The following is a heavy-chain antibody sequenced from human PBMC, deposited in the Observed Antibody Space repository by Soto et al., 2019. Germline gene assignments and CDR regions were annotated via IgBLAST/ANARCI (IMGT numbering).Heavy chain of an antibody. V-gene: IGHV3-48*03. J-gene: IGHJ4*02. Sequence: VQLVESGGGLVQPGGSLRLSCAASGFTFSDYEMNWVRQAPGKGLEWVSYISHSGSTTYYADSVKGRFTISRDDAEKSVYLQMNSLRAEDSAIYYCARDSGGRYYDYFDSWGQGSLVTVSS. CDR2: ISHSGSTT. CDR1: GFTFSDYE. CDR3: ARDSGGRYYDYFDS. D-gene: IGHD1-26*01.